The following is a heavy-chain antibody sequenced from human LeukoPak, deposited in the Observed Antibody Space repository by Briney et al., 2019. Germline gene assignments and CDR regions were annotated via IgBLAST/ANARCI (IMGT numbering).Heavy chain of an antibody. CDR1: GYTFTGYY. J-gene: IGHJ4*02. Sequence: ASVTVSCKASGYTFTGYYMHWVRQAPGQGLEWMGIINPSGGSTSYAQKFQGRVTMTRDMSTSTVYMELSSLRSEDTAVYYCARDSGSSGFDYWGQGTLVTVSS. CDR3: ARDSGSSGFDY. D-gene: IGHD6-6*01. V-gene: IGHV1-46*01. CDR2: INPSGGST.